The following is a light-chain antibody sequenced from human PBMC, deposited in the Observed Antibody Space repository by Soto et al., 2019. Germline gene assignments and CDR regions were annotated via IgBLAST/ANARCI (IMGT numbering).Light chain of an antibody. J-gene: IGKJ5*01. CDR2: GAS. CDR3: QQYGSSPIT. CDR1: QSVSSSY. V-gene: IGKV3-20*01. Sequence: EIVLTQSPGTLSLSPGERATLSCRASQSVSSSYLAWYQQKPGQAPRLLIYGASSRATGIPDRFSGSGSGTDFALTISILEPEDFAVYCCQQYGSSPITFCQGTRLEIK.